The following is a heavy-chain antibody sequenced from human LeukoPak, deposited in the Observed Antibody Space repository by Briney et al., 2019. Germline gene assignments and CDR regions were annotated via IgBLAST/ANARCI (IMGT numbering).Heavy chain of an antibody. J-gene: IGHJ4*02. V-gene: IGHV4-39*07. Sequence: SQTLSLTCTVSGGSISSGDYYWSWIRQPPGKGLEWIGSIYYSGSTYYNPSLKSRVTISVDTSKNQFSLKLSSVTAADTAVYYCARLINSHDVDTGTFDYWGQGTLVTVSS. CDR1: GGSISSGDYY. D-gene: IGHD5-18*01. CDR3: ARLINSHDVDTGTFDY. CDR2: IYYSGST.